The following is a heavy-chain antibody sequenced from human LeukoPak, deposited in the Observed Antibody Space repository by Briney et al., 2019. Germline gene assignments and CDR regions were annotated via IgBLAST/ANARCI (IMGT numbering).Heavy chain of an antibody. Sequence: SETLSLTCTVSGGSISSYYWSWIRQPPGKGLEWIGYIYYSGSTNYNPSLKSRVTISVDTSKNQFSLKLSSVTAADTAVCYCARFRYSSSFIDYWGQGTLVTVSS. V-gene: IGHV4-59*01. J-gene: IGHJ4*02. CDR1: GGSISSYY. CDR2: IYYSGST. D-gene: IGHD6-13*01. CDR3: ARFRYSSSFIDY.